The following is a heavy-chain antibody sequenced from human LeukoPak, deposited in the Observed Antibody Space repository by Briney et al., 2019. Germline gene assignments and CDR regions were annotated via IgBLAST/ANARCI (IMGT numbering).Heavy chain of an antibody. V-gene: IGHV3-23*01. CDR1: GFAFSSYA. J-gene: IGHJ4*02. Sequence: AGGSLRLSCAASGFAFSSYAMTWVRQAPGKGLEWVSAINTSGGTTNYADSVKGRFTSSRDNSKNTLYLQMNSLRAEDTAVYYCAKDRGYWGQGTLVTVSS. CDR3: AKDRGY. CDR2: INTSGGTT.